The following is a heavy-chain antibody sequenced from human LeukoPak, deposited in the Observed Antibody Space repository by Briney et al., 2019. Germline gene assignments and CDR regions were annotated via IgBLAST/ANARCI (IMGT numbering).Heavy chain of an antibody. V-gene: IGHV1-24*01. Sequence: ASVKVSCKVSGYTLTELSMHWVRQAPVKGLEWMGGFDPEDGETIYAQKFQGRVTMTEDTSTDTAYMELSSLRSEDTAVYYCTIISSDYYYGMDVWGKGTTVTVSS. CDR1: GYTLTELS. D-gene: IGHD3-10*01. CDR2: FDPEDGET. J-gene: IGHJ6*04. CDR3: TIISSDYYYGMDV.